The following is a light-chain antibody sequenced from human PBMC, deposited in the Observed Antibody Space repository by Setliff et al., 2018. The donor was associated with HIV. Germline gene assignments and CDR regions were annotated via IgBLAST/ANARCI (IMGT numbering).Light chain of an antibody. V-gene: IGLV2-14*01. CDR2: EVS. CDR1: SSDVGGSNY. Sequence: QSVLTQPASVSGSPGQSITISCTGTSSDVGGSNYVSWYQQHPGKASKLMIYEVSNRPSWVSNRFSGSKSGNTASLTISGLQAEDEADYYCSSYTFSSTPYVFGTGTKVTVL. J-gene: IGLJ1*01. CDR3: SSYTFSSTPYV.